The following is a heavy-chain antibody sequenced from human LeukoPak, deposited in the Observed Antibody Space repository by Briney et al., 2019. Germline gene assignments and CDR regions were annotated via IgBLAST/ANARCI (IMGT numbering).Heavy chain of an antibody. V-gene: IGHV1-2*02. CDR3: ARNIGVGPNGDS. Sequence: ASVKVSCKASGYTFTGYYMHWVRQAPGQGLEWMGWINPNNGGTNYAQKFQGRVTMTRDTSITTAYMELSRLTSDDTALYYCARNIGVGPNGDSWGQGTLVTVSS. D-gene: IGHD6-19*01. CDR2: INPNNGGT. J-gene: IGHJ4*02. CDR1: GYTFTGYY.